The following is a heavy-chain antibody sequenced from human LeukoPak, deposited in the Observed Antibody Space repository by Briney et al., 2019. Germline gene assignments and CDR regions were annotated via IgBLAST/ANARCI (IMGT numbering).Heavy chain of an antibody. J-gene: IGHJ6*03. D-gene: IGHD1-14*01. Sequence: SVKVSCKASGGTFSSYAISWVRQAPGQGLEWMGRIIPILGIANYAQKFQGRVTITADESTSTAYMELSSLRSEDTAVYYCATGWQSVIPDRADYYYYYMDVWGKGTTVTVSS. CDR2: IIPILGIA. CDR3: ATGWQSVIPDRADYYYYYMDV. V-gene: IGHV1-69*04. CDR1: GGTFSSYA.